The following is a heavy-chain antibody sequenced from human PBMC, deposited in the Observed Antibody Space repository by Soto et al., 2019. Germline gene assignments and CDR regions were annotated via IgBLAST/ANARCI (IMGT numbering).Heavy chain of an antibody. J-gene: IGHJ2*01. CDR3: SRRRHTRCSLGLAFLLNRSSDL. CDR2: ISNSGST. V-gene: IGHV4-59*08. Sequence: PPGKGLEWIGYISNSGSTSYNPSLKRRVILLGDMSKNQFSLSLTSVTAADTSFFFSSRRRHTRCSLGLAFLLNRSSDL. D-gene: IGHD3-10*02.